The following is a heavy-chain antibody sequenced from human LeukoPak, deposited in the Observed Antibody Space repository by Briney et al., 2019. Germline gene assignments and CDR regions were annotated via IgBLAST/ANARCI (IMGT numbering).Heavy chain of an antibody. CDR2: INPNSGDT. CDR1: GYTFTDYY. J-gene: IGHJ6*03. Sequence: EASVNVSCKASGYTFTDYYIHWVRQAPGQGLEWMGWINPNSGDTNYAQKFQGRVTMTRDTSISTAYMELSNVRSDDTALYYCARAGTESKWGLPRADYYMDVWGKGTTVTVSS. CDR3: ARAGTESKWGLPRADYYMDV. V-gene: IGHV1-2*02. D-gene: IGHD7-27*01.